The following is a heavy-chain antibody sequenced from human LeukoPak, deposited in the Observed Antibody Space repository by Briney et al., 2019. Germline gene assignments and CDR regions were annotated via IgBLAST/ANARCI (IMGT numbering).Heavy chain of an antibody. D-gene: IGHD1-26*01. J-gene: IGHJ4*02. CDR1: GFIVRSNY. Sequence: GGSLRLSCAASGFIVRSNYMSWVRQTPGKGLEWVSVIYSGGSTYYADSVKGRFTISRDNSKNTLYLQMNSLRAEDTAVYYCAKSGSSYYFDYWGQGTLVTVSS. V-gene: IGHV3-53*01. CDR3: AKSGSSYYFDY. CDR2: IYSGGST.